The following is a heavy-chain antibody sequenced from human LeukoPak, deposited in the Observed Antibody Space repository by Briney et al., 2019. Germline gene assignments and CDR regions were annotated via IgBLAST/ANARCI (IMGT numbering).Heavy chain of an antibody. V-gene: IGHV1-46*01. J-gene: IGHJ4*02. D-gene: IGHD1-26*01. CDR2: INPSGGST. Sequence: ASVKVSCKASGYTFTSYYMHWVRQAPGQGLEWMGIINPSGGSTSYAQKFQGRVTMTRDTSTSTVYMELSSLRSEDTVVYYCARDRPNLDSGSYAIFDYWGQGTLVTVSS. CDR3: ARDRPNLDSGSYAIFDY. CDR1: GYTFTSYY.